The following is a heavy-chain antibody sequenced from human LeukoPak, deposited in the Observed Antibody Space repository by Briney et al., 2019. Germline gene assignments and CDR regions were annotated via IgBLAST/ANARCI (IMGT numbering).Heavy chain of an antibody. V-gene: IGHV3-30*03. CDR1: GFTFSSYG. Sequence: PGGSLRLSCAASGFTFSSYGMHWVRQAPGKGLEWVAVISYDGSNKYYADSVKGRFTISRDNSKNTLYLQMNSLRAEDTAVYYCARDLRHGAELYCGGDCYDNWFDPWGQGTLVTVSS. D-gene: IGHD2-21*02. J-gene: IGHJ5*02. CDR2: ISYDGSNK. CDR3: ARDLRHGAELYCGGDCYDNWFDP.